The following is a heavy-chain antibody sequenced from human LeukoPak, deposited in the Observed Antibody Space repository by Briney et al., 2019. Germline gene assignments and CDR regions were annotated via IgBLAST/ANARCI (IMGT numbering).Heavy chain of an antibody. J-gene: IGHJ6*02. V-gene: IGHV4-39*01. CDR2: IYYSGST. CDR3: ARPEADYYGMDV. Sequence: PSETLSLTCTVSGGSISSSSYYWGWIRQPPGKGLEWMGSIYYSGSTYYNPSLKSRVTISVDTSKNQFSLKPSSVTAADTAVYYCARPEADYYGMDVWGQGTTVTVSS. CDR1: GGSISSSSYY.